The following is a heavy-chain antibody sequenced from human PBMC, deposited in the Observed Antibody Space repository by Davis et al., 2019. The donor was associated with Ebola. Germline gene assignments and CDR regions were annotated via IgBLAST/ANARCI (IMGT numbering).Heavy chain of an antibody. CDR1: GFTFSNLA. V-gene: IGHV3-23*01. J-gene: IGHJ3*02. CDR3: AKDPNGDYFGAFDN. D-gene: IGHD4-17*01. CDR2: IVGSGKT. Sequence: PGGSLRLSCVASGFTFSNLAFVWVRQTPGRGLEWVSTIVGSGKTYYADSVKGRFTISRDSSRNTVYLEMNSLRAEDTAVYYCAKDPNGDYFGAFDNWGQGTMVTVSS.